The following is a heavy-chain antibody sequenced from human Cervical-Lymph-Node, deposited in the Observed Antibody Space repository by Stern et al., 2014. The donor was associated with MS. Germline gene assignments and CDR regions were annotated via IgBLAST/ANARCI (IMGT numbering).Heavy chain of an antibody. Sequence: VQLVESGADVKKPGSSVKVSCTASGDTFINFGISWVRQAPGQGLEWMGGFIPLFGTTEYAQKFQGRVTISADESATTVYTELSGLRSEDTAVYYCARDNDDNGMDVWGQGTTVTVTS. CDR1: GDTFINFG. CDR3: ARDNDDNGMDV. V-gene: IGHV1-69*01. CDR2: FIPLFGTT. J-gene: IGHJ6*02. D-gene: IGHD1-1*01.